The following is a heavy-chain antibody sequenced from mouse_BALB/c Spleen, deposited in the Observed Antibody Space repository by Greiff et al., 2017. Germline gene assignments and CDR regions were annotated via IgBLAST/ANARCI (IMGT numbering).Heavy chain of an antibody. J-gene: IGHJ2*01. Sequence: VQLKQSGAELVKPGASVKLSCTASGFNIKDTYMHWVKQRPEQGLEWIGRIDPANGNTKYDPKFQGKATITADTSSNTAYLQLSSLTSEDTAVYYCALIYYDYPDYWGQGTTLPVSS. D-gene: IGHD2-4*01. V-gene: IGHV14-3*02. CDR1: GFNIKDTY. CDR2: IDPANGNT. CDR3: ALIYYDYPDY.